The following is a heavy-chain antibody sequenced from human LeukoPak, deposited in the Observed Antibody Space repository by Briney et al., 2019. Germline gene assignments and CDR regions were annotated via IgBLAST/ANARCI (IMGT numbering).Heavy chain of an antibody. CDR2: ISGSGGST. CDR1: GFTFSSYA. D-gene: IGHD1-26*01. CDR3: ASGSSQWELPYYFDY. Sequence: PGGSLRLSCAASGFTFSSYAMSWVRQAPGKGLEWVSAISGSGGSTYYADSVKGRFTISRDNSKNTLYLQMNSLRAEDTAVYYCASGSSQWELPYYFDYWGQGTLVTVSS. J-gene: IGHJ4*02. V-gene: IGHV3-23*01.